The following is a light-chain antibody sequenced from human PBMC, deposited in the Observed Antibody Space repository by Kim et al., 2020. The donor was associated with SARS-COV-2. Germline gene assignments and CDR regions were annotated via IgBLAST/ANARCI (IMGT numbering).Light chain of an antibody. CDR2: GAA. Sequence: CAGERATLSCRASQSISGDLALYQQEPGQAPRILISGAAGRAAGIPPRFIASGSGTAFSLTIRSMQPEDVAVYYYQQYHHWPPLTFGEGTKVDIK. CDR1: QSISGD. CDR3: QQYHHWPPLT. J-gene: IGKJ4*02. V-gene: IGKV3-15*01.